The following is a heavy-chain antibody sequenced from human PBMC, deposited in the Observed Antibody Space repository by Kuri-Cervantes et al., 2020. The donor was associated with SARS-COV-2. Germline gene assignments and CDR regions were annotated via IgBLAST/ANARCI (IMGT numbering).Heavy chain of an antibody. V-gene: IGHV3-21*01. D-gene: IGHD1-1*01. CDR2: ISSSRTYI. Sequence: ETLSLTCAAFGFTFSDYSMNWVRQAPGKGLEWVSSISSSRTYIYYADSVQGRFTISRDNAKNMLFLQMNSRRAEDTAVYYCVRDGDHWNFDYWGQGTLVTVSS. CDR1: GFTFSDYS. J-gene: IGHJ4*02. CDR3: VRDGDHWNFDY.